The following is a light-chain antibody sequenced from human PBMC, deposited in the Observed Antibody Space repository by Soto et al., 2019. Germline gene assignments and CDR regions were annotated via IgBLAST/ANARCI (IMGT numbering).Light chain of an antibody. CDR2: AAS. CDR3: QQSFSTPRT. CDR1: QSINSY. J-gene: IGKJ1*01. V-gene: IGKV1-39*01. Sequence: DIQMTQSPSSQSASVGDRVTITCRASQSINSYLNWYQQKPGKAPKLLLYAASSLQSGVPSRFSGSGSETDFPLTITSLQPDDFATYYCQQSFSTPRTFGQGTRVDI.